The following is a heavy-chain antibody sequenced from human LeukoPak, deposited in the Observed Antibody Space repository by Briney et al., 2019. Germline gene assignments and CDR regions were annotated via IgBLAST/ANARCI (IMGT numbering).Heavy chain of an antibody. V-gene: IGHV4-34*01. Sequence: PSETLSLTCAVYGGSFSGYYWIWIRQPPGKGLEWIGEINHSGSTNYNPYLKSRVTISVDTSKNQFPLKLSFVTAADSAVYSCARVFLGADYGPYGMDVWGQGTTVTVSS. CDR3: ARVFLGADYGPYGMDV. D-gene: IGHD4-17*01. CDR2: INHSGST. CDR1: GGSFSGYY. J-gene: IGHJ6*02.